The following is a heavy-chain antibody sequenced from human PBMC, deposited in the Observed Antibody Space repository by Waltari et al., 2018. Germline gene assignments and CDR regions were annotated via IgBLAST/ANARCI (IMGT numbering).Heavy chain of an antibody. D-gene: IGHD2-21*02. J-gene: IGHJ5*02. CDR1: GVSITRTNW. V-gene: IGHV4-4*02. Sequence: QVQLQESGPGLVKPSGTLSLTCAVSGVSITRTNWLNWVRQPPGKGLEWIGEIYHLENTNYKPSLKSRVTISLDKSKNRFSLHLTSVTAADTAIYFCAAYPRGGDWRLDPWGQGMLVTVSS. CDR2: IYHLENT. CDR3: AAYPRGGDWRLDP.